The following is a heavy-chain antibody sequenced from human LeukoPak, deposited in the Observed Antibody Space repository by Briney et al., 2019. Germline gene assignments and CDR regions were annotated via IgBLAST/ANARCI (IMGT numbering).Heavy chain of an antibody. CDR2: INHSGGT. Sequence: SETLSLTCVVYGGSFSGYYWTWIRQPPGKGLEWIGEINHSGGTNYNPSLKSRVTISVDTSKNQFSLKLTSVTAADTAVYYCARGLGVYAFDIWGQGTMVTVSS. CDR3: ARGLGVYAFDI. V-gene: IGHV4-34*01. D-gene: IGHD3-16*01. J-gene: IGHJ3*02. CDR1: GGSFSGYY.